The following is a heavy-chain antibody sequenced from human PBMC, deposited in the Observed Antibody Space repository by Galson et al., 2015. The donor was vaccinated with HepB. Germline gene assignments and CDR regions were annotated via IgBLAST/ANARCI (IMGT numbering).Heavy chain of an antibody. CDR3: ARSGRFGIAAADHGLY. D-gene: IGHD6-13*01. V-gene: IGHV1-3*01. CDR1: GYTFTMYA. CDR2: IYVGNGNT. J-gene: IGHJ4*02. Sequence: SVKVSCKASGYTFTMYAMHWVRQAPGQRPEWMGWIYVGNGNTKYSQKFQGRVTITRDTSASTAYMELGSLKSEDTAVYYCARSGRFGIAAADHGLYWGQGTLVTVSS.